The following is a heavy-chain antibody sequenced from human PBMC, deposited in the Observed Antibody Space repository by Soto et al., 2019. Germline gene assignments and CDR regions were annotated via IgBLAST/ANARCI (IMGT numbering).Heavy chain of an antibody. V-gene: IGHV1-69*01. D-gene: IGHD4-4*01. J-gene: IGHJ6*02. Sequence: QVQLVQSGAEVKKTGSSVKVSCKASGGTFSSYAISWVRQAPGQGLEWMGGIIPIFGTANYAQKFQGRVTITADESTSTAYMELSSLRSEDTAVYYCAREGRLYIEKYYYYGMDVWGQGTTVTVSS. CDR3: AREGRLYIEKYYYYGMDV. CDR2: IIPIFGTA. CDR1: GGTFSSYA.